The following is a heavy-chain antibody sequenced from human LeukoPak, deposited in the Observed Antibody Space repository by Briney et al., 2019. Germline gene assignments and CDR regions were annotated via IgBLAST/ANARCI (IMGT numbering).Heavy chain of an antibody. CDR2: ISWNSGSI. D-gene: IGHD3-10*01. V-gene: IGHV3-9*01. Sequence: GGSLRLSCAASGFTFDDYAMHWVRQAPGKGLEWVSGISWNSGSIGYADSVKGRFTISRDNAKNSLYQQMNSLRAEDTALYYCAKDPMYYYGSGSYSFDYWGQGTLVTVSS. CDR1: GFTFDDYA. CDR3: AKDPMYYYGSGSYSFDY. J-gene: IGHJ4*02.